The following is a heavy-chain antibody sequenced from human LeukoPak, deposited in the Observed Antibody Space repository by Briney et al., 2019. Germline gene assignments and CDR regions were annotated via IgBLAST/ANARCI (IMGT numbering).Heavy chain of an antibody. J-gene: IGHJ5*02. V-gene: IGHV4-34*01. D-gene: IGHD3-10*01. CDR3: ASTRKITMVRGDHWFDP. CDR2: INHSGST. Sequence: PSETLSLTCAVYGGSFSGYYWSWIRQPPGKGLEWIGEINHSGSTNYNPSLKSRVTISVDTSKNQFSLKLSSVTAADTAVYYCASTRKITMVRGDHWFDPWGQGTLVTVSS. CDR1: GGSFSGYY.